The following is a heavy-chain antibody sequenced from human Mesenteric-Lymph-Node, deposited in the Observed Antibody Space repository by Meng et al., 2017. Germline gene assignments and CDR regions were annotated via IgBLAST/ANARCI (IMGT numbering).Heavy chain of an antibody. Sequence: SVKVSCKASGYTFTSYAMHWVRQAPGQGLEWMGGIIPIFGTANYAQKFQGRVTITADESTSTAYMELSSLRSEDTAVYYCARSYSSGWYMYHDYWGQGTLVTVSS. CDR2: IIPIFGTA. CDR3: ARSYSSGWYMYHDY. J-gene: IGHJ4*02. V-gene: IGHV1-69*13. CDR1: GYTFTSYA. D-gene: IGHD6-19*01.